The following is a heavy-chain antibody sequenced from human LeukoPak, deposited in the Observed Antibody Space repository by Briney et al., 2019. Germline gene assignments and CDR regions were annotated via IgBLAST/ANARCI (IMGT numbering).Heavy chain of an antibody. J-gene: IGHJ5*02. CDR1: GGSISSSTYY. CDR2: INHSGCT. V-gene: IGHV4-39*07. Sequence: SETLSLTCTVSGGSISSSTYYWGWIRQPPGKGLEWIGEINHSGCTNYNPSLKSRVTISVDTSKNQFSLKLSSVTAADTAVYYCARGRCTIIGSSSCHRGLYNWFDPWGQGTLVTVSS. CDR3: ARGRCTIIGSSSCHRGLYNWFDP. D-gene: IGHD6-13*01.